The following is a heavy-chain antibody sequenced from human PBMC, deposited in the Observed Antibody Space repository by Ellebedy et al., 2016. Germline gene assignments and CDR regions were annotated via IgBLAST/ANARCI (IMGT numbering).Heavy chain of an antibody. J-gene: IGHJ4*02. CDR3: ARVPFDSSGYYAEDY. V-gene: IGHV4-34*01. CDR2: INHSGST. D-gene: IGHD3-22*01. Sequence: SETLSLXXAVYGGSFSGYYWSWIRQPPGKGLEWIGEINHSGSTNYNPSLKSRVTISVDTSKNQFSLKLSSVTAADTAVYYCARVPFDSSGYYAEDYWGQGTLVTVSS. CDR1: GGSFSGYY.